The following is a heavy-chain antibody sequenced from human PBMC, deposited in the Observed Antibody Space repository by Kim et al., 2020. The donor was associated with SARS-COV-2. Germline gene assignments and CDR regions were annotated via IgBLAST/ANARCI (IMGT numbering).Heavy chain of an antibody. D-gene: IGHD6-19*01. CDR1: GSSISSSSYY. CDR2: IYYSGST. V-gene: IGHV4-39*07. CDR3: ARVIAVAGRGVESFDY. J-gene: IGHJ4*02. Sequence: SETLSLTCTVSGSSISSSSYYWGWIRQPPGKGLEWIGSIYYSGSTYYNPSLKSRVTISVDTSKNQFSLKLSSVTAADTAVYYCARVIAVAGRGVESFDYWGQGTLVTVSS.